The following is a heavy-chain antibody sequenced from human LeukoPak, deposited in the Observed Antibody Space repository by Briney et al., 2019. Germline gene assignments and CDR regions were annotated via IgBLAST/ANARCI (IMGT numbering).Heavy chain of an antibody. Sequence: SETLSLTCTVSGGSISNYYWSWIRQPPGKGLEWIGNIYYSGSTNYNPSLKSRVTLSLDTSKNQFSLKLSSVTAADTAVYYCARGGVWELLDYWGQGTLVTVSS. CDR3: ARGGVWELLDY. J-gene: IGHJ4*02. D-gene: IGHD1-26*01. CDR2: IYYSGST. CDR1: GGSISNYY. V-gene: IGHV4-59*01.